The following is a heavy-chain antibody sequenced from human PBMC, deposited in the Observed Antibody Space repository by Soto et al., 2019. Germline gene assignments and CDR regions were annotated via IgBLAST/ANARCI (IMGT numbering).Heavy chain of an antibody. D-gene: IGHD3-3*01. J-gene: IGHJ4*02. V-gene: IGHV5-51*01. CDR3: ARRQSYDFWSGYSSDFDY. CDR1: GYSFTSYW. Sequence: PWEALKISCKGSGYSFTSYWIGWVRQMPGKGLEWMGVIYPGDSDTRYSPSFQGQVTISADKCISTAYLQWSSLKASDTAMYYCARRQSYDFWSGYSSDFDYWGQGTLVTVSS. CDR2: IYPGDSDT.